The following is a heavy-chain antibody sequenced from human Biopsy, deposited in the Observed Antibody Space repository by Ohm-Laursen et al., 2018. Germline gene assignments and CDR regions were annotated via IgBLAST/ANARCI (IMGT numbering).Heavy chain of an antibody. J-gene: IGHJ4*02. CDR3: ARARGSGRLRYHFDY. CDR2: IKQYGNEK. Sequence: SLRLSCAAPGFTFSSYGMHWVRQAPGKGLEWVANIKQYGNEKYYVDSVMGRFTISRDNGKNSLYLQMNSLRAEDTAVYYCARARGSGRLRYHFDYWGQGTLVTVSS. D-gene: IGHD1-26*01. CDR1: GFTFSSYG. V-gene: IGHV3-7*01.